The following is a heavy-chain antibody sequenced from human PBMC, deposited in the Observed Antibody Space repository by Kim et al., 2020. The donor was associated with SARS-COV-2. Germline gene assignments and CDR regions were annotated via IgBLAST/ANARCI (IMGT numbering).Heavy chain of an antibody. Sequence: SVKVSCKASGGTFSSYAISWVRQAPGQGLEWMGRIIPILGIANYAQKFQGRVTITADKSTSTAYMELSSLRSEDTAVYYCARESYDSSGAFDIWGQGTMVTVSS. D-gene: IGHD3-22*01. J-gene: IGHJ3*02. CDR3: ARESYDSSGAFDI. CDR2: IIPILGIA. CDR1: GGTFSSYA. V-gene: IGHV1-69*04.